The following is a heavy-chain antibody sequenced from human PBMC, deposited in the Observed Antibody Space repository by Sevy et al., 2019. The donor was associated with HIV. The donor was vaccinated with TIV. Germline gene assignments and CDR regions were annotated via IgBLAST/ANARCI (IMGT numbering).Heavy chain of an antibody. CDR1: GFTFSDYY. CDR2: MSSGTSYT. CDR3: ARHRRNYGGQYFDY. D-gene: IGHD1-7*01. J-gene: IGHJ4*02. V-gene: IGHV3-11*06. Sequence: GGSLRLSCAASGFTFSDYYMSWIRQAPGKGLEWVSYMSSGTSYTNYADSVKGRFTISRDNAKNSLYLQMNSLRAEDTAVYYCARHRRNYGGQYFDYWGQGTLVTVSS.